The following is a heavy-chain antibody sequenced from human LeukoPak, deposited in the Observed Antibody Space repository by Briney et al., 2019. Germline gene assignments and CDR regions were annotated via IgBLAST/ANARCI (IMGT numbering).Heavy chain of an antibody. Sequence: GGSLRLSCTTSGFTFTNYAMSWVRQAPGKGLEWVSSISLTGANTYYADSVKGRFTISRDNSRNTLYLQMNSLRAEDTAVYYCAKDGPWELLGYFDYWGQGTLVTVSS. CDR1: GFTFTNYA. J-gene: IGHJ4*02. D-gene: IGHD1-26*01. CDR2: ISLTGANT. CDR3: AKDGPWELLGYFDY. V-gene: IGHV3-23*01.